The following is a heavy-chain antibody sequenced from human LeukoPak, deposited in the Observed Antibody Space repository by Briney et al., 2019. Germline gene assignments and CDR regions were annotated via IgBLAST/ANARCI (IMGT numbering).Heavy chain of an antibody. D-gene: IGHD6-13*01. CDR3: AREIAAAAIDY. J-gene: IGHJ4*02. CDR1: GYTFTSYD. V-gene: IGHV1-8*03. CDR2: MNPNSGNT. Sequence: ASVKVSCKASGYTFTSYDINWVRQATGQGLEWMGWMNPNSGNTGYAQKFQGRVTITRNTSIGTAYMELSSLRSEDTAVYYCAREIAAAAIDYWGQGALVTVSS.